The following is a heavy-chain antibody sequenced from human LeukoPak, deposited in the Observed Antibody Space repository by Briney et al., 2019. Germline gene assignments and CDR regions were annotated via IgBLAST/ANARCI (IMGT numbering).Heavy chain of an antibody. CDR2: FSSSGGST. Sequence: GGSLRLSCAASGFTFSSYAMSWVRRAPGKGLEWVSAFSSSGGSTYYADSVKGRSTISRDNSKNTLYRQMNTLRAEDTAAYYCAKASPYYYDSSGYKYYFDYWGQGTLVTVSS. CDR3: AKASPYYYDSSGYKYYFDY. D-gene: IGHD3-22*01. J-gene: IGHJ4*02. V-gene: IGHV3-23*01. CDR1: GFTFSSYA.